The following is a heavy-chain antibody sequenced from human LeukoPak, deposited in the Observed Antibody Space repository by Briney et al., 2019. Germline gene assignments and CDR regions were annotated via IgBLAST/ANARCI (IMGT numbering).Heavy chain of an antibody. V-gene: IGHV3-15*07. Sequence: GGSLRLSCAASGFTFTNAWMNWDRQAPGKGLEWVGRIKSKADGETIDYAAPVKGRFTLSRDDSKNMLYLQMNSLKSEDTAVYYCSTLTSRGLSDSWGQGTLVTVSS. J-gene: IGHJ4*02. CDR2: IKSKADGETI. CDR1: GFTFTNAW. CDR3: STLTSRGLSDS. D-gene: IGHD1-20*01.